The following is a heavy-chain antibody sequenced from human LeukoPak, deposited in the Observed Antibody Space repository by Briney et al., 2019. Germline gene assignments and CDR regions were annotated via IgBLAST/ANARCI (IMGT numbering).Heavy chain of an antibody. J-gene: IGHJ4*02. D-gene: IGHD1-7*01. CDR2: IKSKTDGGTT. Sequence: GGSLRLSCAASGFTFSNAWMSWVRQAPGKGLEWVGRIKSKTDGGTTDYAAPVKGRFTISRDDSKSTLYLQMNSLKTEDTAVYYCTAYNWNYAFYYWGQGTLVTVSS. CDR3: TAYNWNYAFYY. CDR1: GFTFSNAW. V-gene: IGHV3-15*01.